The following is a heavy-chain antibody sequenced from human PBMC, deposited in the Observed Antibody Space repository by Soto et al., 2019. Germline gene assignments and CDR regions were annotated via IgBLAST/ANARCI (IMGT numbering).Heavy chain of an antibody. Sequence: GGSLRLSCAASGFTFSSYAMSWVRQAPGKGLEWVSAISGSGGSTYYADSVKGRFTISRDNSKNTLYLQMNSLRAEDTAVYYCAKRFSVAGYTFDYWGHVTLVTVSS. V-gene: IGHV3-23*01. CDR1: GFTFSSYA. J-gene: IGHJ4*01. CDR3: AKRFSVAGYTFDY. CDR2: ISGSGGST. D-gene: IGHD6-19*01.